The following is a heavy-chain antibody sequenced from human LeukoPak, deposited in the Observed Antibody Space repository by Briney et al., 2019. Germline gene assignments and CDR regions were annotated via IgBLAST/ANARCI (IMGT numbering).Heavy chain of an antibody. CDR1: GGSIRSYY. V-gene: IGHV4-59*01. CDR2: IYFSGST. J-gene: IGHJ4*02. D-gene: IGHD1-1*01. CDR3: ARSYNTNFDY. Sequence: SETLSLTCTVSGGSIRSYYWSWIRQPPGKGLEWIGYIYFSGSTSYNPSLKSRVTISVDRSENQFSLKLSSVAAADTAVYYCARSYNTNFDYWGQGTLVTVSS.